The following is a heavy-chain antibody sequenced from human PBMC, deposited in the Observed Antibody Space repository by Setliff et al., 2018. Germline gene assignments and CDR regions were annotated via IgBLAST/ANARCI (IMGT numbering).Heavy chain of an antibody. CDR1: GFTFSTHS. Sequence: AGGSLRLSCAASGFTFSTHSMNWVRQAPGKGLEWVSSISRSSTYIYYADSMKGRFTISRDNAKNSLYLQMNSLRAEGTAVYYCASAGHSGSWFPFDAFHIWGQGTMVTVS. J-gene: IGHJ3*02. CDR2: ISRSSTYI. CDR3: ASAGHSGSWFPFDAFHI. D-gene: IGHD6-13*01. V-gene: IGHV3-21*01.